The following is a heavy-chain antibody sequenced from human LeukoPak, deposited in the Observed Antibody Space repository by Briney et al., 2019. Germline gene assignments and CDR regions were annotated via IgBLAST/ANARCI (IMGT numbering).Heavy chain of an antibody. Sequence: GSVKVSCKASGYTFTGYYMHWVRQAPGQGLEWMGWINPNSGGTNYAQKFQGRVTITRDTSISTAYMELSRLRSDDTAVYYCARAEPLYYYDSSGYYSGSLADYWGQGTLVTVSS. CDR1: GYTFTGYY. V-gene: IGHV1-2*02. J-gene: IGHJ4*02. CDR2: INPNSGGT. D-gene: IGHD3-22*01. CDR3: ARAEPLYYYDSSGYYSGSLADY.